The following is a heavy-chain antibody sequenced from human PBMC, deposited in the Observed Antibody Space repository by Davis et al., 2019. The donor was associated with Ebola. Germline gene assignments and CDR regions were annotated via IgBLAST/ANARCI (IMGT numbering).Heavy chain of an antibody. D-gene: IGHD1-1*01. J-gene: IGHJ4*02. CDR2: TSSSSSYI. CDR3: ARDLIRGVHYFDY. CDR1: GFTFSSYS. V-gene: IGHV3-21*01. Sequence: GESLKISCTASGFTFSSYSMNWVRQAPVKGLEWVSSTSSSSSYIYYADSVKNRFTIPRDNAKHSLYLQMNSLRAGDTAVYYCARDLIRGVHYFDYWGQGTLVTVSS.